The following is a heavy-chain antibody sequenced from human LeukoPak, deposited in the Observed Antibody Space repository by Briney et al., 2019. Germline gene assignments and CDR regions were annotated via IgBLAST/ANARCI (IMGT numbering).Heavy chain of an antibody. CDR3: ARDPGYSSSWYWFDP. V-gene: IGHV4-39*07. CDR1: IRSISNSIYY. Sequence: SVTLALTRTVSIRSISNSIYYWGSIRQPPGKGLEWNGSIYYSGSTYYNPSLKSRVTISVDTSKNQFSLKLSSVTAADTAVYYCARDPGYSSSWYWFDPWGQGTLVTVSS. J-gene: IGHJ5*02. CDR2: IYYSGST. D-gene: IGHD6-13*01.